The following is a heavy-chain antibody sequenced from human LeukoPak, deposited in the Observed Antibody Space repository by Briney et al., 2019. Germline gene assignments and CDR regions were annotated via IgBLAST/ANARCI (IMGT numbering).Heavy chain of an antibody. CDR2: IKQDGSEK. CDR1: GFTVSSNY. D-gene: IGHD4-17*01. Sequence: PGGSLRLSCAASGFTVSSNYMSWVRQAPGKGLEWVANIKQDGSEKYYMGPVKGRFTISGDNAKNSLYLQMNSLRAEDTAVYYCASSVTRPYYFGYWGQGTLVTVSS. V-gene: IGHV3-7*01. CDR3: ASSVTRPYYFGY. J-gene: IGHJ4*02.